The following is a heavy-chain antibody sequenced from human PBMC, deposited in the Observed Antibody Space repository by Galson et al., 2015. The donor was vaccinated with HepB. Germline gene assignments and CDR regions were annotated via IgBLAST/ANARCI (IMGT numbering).Heavy chain of an antibody. Sequence: SLRLSCAASGFTFSTYWMHWVRQAPGMGLGWVSRIESDGITTYYADSVKGRFTISRDNAKNTLYLQMNSLRVDDTAVYYCVRGFYGSGSYNYWGQGTLVTVSS. J-gene: IGHJ4*02. CDR1: GFTFSTYW. CDR3: VRGFYGSGSYNY. V-gene: IGHV3-74*01. D-gene: IGHD3-10*01. CDR2: IESDGITT.